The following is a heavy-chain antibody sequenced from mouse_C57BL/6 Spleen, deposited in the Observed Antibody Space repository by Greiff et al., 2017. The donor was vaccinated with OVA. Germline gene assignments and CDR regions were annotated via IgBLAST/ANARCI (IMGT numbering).Heavy chain of an antibody. CDR3: ASYGNYAVPYAMDY. J-gene: IGHJ4*01. V-gene: IGHV2-2*01. CDR2: IWSGGST. CDR1: GFSLTSYG. D-gene: IGHD2-1*01. Sequence: VQGVESGPGLVQPSQSLSITCTVSGFSLTSYGVHWVRQSPGKGLEWLGVIWSGGSTDYNAAFISRLSISKDNSKSQVFFKMNSLQADDTAIYYCASYGNYAVPYAMDYWGQGTSVTVSS.